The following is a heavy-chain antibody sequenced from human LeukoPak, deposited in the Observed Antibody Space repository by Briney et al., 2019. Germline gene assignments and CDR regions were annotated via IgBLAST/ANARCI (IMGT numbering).Heavy chain of an antibody. D-gene: IGHD3-16*01. CDR1: GFPFSSYG. CDR2: IWYDGSYK. J-gene: IGHJ4*02. CDR3: ARDQDWGKAADY. Sequence: GGSLRLSCAASGFPFSSYGMHWVRQAPGKGPEWVALIWYDGSYKYYADSVKGRFTISRDNSKNTLYLQMNSLRADDTAVYYCARDQDWGKAADYWGQGTLVIVSS. V-gene: IGHV3-33*01.